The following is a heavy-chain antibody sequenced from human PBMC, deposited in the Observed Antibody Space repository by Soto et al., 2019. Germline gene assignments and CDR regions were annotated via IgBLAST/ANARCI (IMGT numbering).Heavy chain of an antibody. J-gene: IGHJ4*02. Sequence: GGSLRLSCAASGFTFSSYAMNWVRQAPGKGLQWVSAINDVGYSTYYADSVKGRFTISRDNSKNTLYLQMSSLRAEDTAVYFCAKVTSRESGYSYGKSDYWGQGIPVTVSS. CDR2: INDVGYST. CDR1: GFTFSSYA. D-gene: IGHD5-18*01. V-gene: IGHV3-23*01. CDR3: AKVTSRESGYSYGKSDY.